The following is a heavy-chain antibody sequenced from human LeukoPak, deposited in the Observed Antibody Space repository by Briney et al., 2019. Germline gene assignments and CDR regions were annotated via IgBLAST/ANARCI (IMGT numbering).Heavy chain of an antibody. CDR2: ISAYNGNT. CDR1: GYTFTSYG. D-gene: IGHD2-8*02. CDR3: ARDLVAFLAGGEVWFDP. Sequence: ASVKVSCKASGYTFTSYGISWVRQAPGQGLEWMGWISAYNGNTNYAQKLQGRVTMTTDTSTSTAYMELRSLRSDDTAVYYCARDLVAFLAGGEVWFDPWGQGTLVTVSS. J-gene: IGHJ5*02. V-gene: IGHV1-18*01.